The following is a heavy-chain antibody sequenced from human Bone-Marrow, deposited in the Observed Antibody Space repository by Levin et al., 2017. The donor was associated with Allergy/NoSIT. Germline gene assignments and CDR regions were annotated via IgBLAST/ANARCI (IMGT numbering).Heavy chain of an antibody. Sequence: PSETLSLTCTVSGGSISSGGYYWSWIRQHPGKGLEWIGYIYYDGGTYYNPSLKSRVTISVDTSKNQFSLNLSSVTAADTAVYYCARELIQRNFDHWGQGTLVTVSS. CDR3: ARELIQRNFDH. CDR1: GGSISSGGYY. V-gene: IGHV4-31*03. D-gene: IGHD1-1*01. J-gene: IGHJ4*02. CDR2: IYYDGGT.